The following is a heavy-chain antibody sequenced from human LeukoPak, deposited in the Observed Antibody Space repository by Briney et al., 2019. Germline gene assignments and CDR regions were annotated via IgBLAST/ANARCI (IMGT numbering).Heavy chain of an antibody. D-gene: IGHD6-6*01. V-gene: IGHV3-23*01. Sequence: GGSLRLSCAASGLTFSSYAMSWVRQAPGKGLEWVSAISGSGGSTYYAGSVKGRFTISRDNSKNTLYLQMNSLRAEDTAIYYCAKHSGSNHFDYWGQGTLVTVSS. CDR3: AKHSGSNHFDY. CDR2: ISGSGGST. CDR1: GLTFSSYA. J-gene: IGHJ4*02.